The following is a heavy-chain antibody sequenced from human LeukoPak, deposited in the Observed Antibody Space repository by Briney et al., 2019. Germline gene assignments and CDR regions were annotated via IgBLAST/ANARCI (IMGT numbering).Heavy chain of an antibody. Sequence: PSETLSLTCAVSGRSSSDDFWTWVRQFPGKGLEWIGEIDHSGSTNYNPSLKRRVSISFEKSKNKLSLQLTSVAAADTAVYFCARGFIAVAGTALNWFDPWGPGTLVTVSS. CDR1: GRSSSDDF. CDR3: ARGFIAVAGTALNWFDP. CDR2: IDHSGST. D-gene: IGHD6-19*01. J-gene: IGHJ5*02. V-gene: IGHV4-34*01.